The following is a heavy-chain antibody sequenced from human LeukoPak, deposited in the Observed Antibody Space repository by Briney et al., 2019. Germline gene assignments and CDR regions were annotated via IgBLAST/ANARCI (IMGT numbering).Heavy chain of an antibody. V-gene: IGHV3-48*03. J-gene: IGHJ4*02. CDR2: IKDDGSLK. CDR1: RLTFSGFE. Sequence: GGSLRLSCVGSRLTFSGFEMNWVRQAPGKGLEWVSYIKDDGSLKAYADSVKGRFTISRDNAKNSLYLQMNSLRVEDTAIYYCARRFRDWGQGTLVTVSS. CDR3: ARRFRD. D-gene: IGHD5-24*01.